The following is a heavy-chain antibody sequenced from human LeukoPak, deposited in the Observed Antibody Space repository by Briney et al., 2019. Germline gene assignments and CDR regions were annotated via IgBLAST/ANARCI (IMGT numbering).Heavy chain of an antibody. J-gene: IGHJ4*02. Sequence: GGSLRLSCAVSGFTFSRYWMSWVRQAPGKGLEWVANINQDGSEKYYVDSVKGRFTISRDNAKSSLYLHMNSVRDEDTAVYYRARGDSPCDYWGQGTLVTVSS. CDR2: INQDGSEK. V-gene: IGHV3-7*05. CDR3: ARGDSPCDY. CDR1: GFTFSRYW. D-gene: IGHD3-22*01.